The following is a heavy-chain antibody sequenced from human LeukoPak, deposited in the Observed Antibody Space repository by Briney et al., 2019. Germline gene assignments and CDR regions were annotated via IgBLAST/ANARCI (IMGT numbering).Heavy chain of an antibody. CDR3: ARDLMKLLWFGELFD. Sequence: GGSLRLSCAASGFTFSSYAMHWVRQAPGKGLEWVAVISYDGSNKYYADSVKGRFTISRDNTKNTLYLQMNSLRAEDTAVYYCARDLMKLLWFGELFDWGQGTLVTVSS. CDR2: ISYDGSNK. J-gene: IGHJ4*02. D-gene: IGHD3-10*01. CDR1: GFTFSSYA. V-gene: IGHV3-30*04.